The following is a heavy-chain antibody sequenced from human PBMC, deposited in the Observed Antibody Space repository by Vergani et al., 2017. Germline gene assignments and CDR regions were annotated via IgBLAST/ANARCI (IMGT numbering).Heavy chain of an antibody. Sequence: VQLVQSGAEVKKPGESLRISCKGSGYRFSSYYIGWVRQMPGQGLEWIGVIYPGDSDTRYSPSFQGHVTISADKSTSTAYLQWGSLKAADTAMYYCTSGEGVGEIDAYDIWGQGTMVTVSS. D-gene: IGHD1-26*01. CDR2: IYPGDSDT. CDR1: GYRFSSYY. J-gene: IGHJ3*02. CDR3: TSGEGVGEIDAYDI. V-gene: IGHV5-51*01.